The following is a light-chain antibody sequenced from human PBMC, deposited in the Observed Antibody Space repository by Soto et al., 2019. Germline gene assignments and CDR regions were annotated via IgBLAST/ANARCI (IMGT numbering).Light chain of an antibody. CDR1: RSNVGNNA. J-gene: IGLJ3*02. CDR2: YDD. Sequence: QSVLTQPPSVSEAPRQRGTIPCSGSRSNVGNNAVNWYQQLPGKAPKLLIYYDDLLPSGVSDRFSGAKSGTSASPAISGRQSEEEADYYCAVWDDSLNGVVFGGGTKLTVL. V-gene: IGLV1-36*01. CDR3: AVWDDSLNGVV.